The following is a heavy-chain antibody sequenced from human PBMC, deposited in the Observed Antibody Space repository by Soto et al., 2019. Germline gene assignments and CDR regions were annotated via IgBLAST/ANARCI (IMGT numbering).Heavy chain of an antibody. Sequence: ASVKVSCKASGYTLTGYALHWVRQAPGQRLEWMGWIDTGNGNTKYSQNFQGRVTITRDTSASTAYMELSSLRSEDTAVYYCAKGYCSSTSCQYYLDVWGKGTTVTVSS. CDR1: GYTLTGYA. V-gene: IGHV1-3*04. CDR3: AKGYCSSTSCQYYLDV. J-gene: IGHJ6*03. D-gene: IGHD2-2*01. CDR2: IDTGNGNT.